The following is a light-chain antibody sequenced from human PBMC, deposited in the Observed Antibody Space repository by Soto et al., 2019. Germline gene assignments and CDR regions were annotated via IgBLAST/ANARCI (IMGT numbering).Light chain of an antibody. CDR2: DVS. CDR3: CSYAGSYTLVV. Sequence: QSALTQPRSVSGSPGQSVTISCTGTSSDVGGYNYVSWYQQPPGKAPKLMIYDVSKRPSGVPDRFSGSKSVNTASLTISGLQAEDEADYYCCSYAGSYTLVVFGGGTKLTV. CDR1: SSDVGGYNY. V-gene: IGLV2-11*01. J-gene: IGLJ2*01.